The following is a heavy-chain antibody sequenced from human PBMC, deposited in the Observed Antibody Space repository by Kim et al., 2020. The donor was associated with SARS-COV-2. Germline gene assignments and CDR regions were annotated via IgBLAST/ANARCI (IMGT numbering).Heavy chain of an antibody. V-gene: IGHV3-30*01. CDR3: ARAVNRDAFDI. Sequence: CYADSVQGRFTISRDNSKNTLYLQMNSLRAEDTAVYYCARAVNRDAFDIWGQGTMVTVSS. J-gene: IGHJ3*02.